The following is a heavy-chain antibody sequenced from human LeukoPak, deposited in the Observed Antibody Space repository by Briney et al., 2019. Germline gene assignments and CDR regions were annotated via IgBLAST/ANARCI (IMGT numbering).Heavy chain of an antibody. Sequence: SETLSLTCTVSGGSISSSSYYWGWIRQPPGKGLQWIGTVYYNGANQYNPSLKSRVTVSVDTSKNQFSLKLTSVTPTATTASYCARHAMVYTAMVVYNWFDPWGQGTLVTVSS. D-gene: IGHD5-18*01. CDR3: ARHAMVYTAMVVYNWFDP. J-gene: IGHJ5*02. CDR1: GGSISSSSYY. V-gene: IGHV4-39*01. CDR2: VYYNGAN.